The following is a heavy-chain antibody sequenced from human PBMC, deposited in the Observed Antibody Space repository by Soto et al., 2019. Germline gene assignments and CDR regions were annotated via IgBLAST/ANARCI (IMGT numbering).Heavy chain of an antibody. CDR3: AKDRYCSGGSCYLPFDY. CDR2: ISGSGGST. Sequence: EVQLLESGGGLVQPGGSLRLSCAASGFTFSSYAMSWVRQAPGKGLEWVSPISGSGGSTYYADSVKGRFTISRDNSKNTLYLQMNSLRAEDTAVYYCAKDRYCSGGSCYLPFDYWGQGTLVTVSS. J-gene: IGHJ4*02. V-gene: IGHV3-23*01. CDR1: GFTFSSYA. D-gene: IGHD2-15*01.